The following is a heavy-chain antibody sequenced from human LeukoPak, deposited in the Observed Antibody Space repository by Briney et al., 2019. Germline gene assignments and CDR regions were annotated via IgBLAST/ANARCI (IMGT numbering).Heavy chain of an antibody. CDR1: GFTFSSYA. D-gene: IGHD2-2*01. CDR3: AKGNCSSTSCSRVFGY. J-gene: IGHJ4*02. CDR2: ISGSGGST. Sequence: GGSLRLSRAASGFTFSSYAMSWVRQAPGKGLEWVSAISGSGGSTYYADSVKGRFTISRDNSKNTLYLQMNSLRAEDTAVYYCAKGNCSSTSCSRVFGYWGQGTLVTVSS. V-gene: IGHV3-23*01.